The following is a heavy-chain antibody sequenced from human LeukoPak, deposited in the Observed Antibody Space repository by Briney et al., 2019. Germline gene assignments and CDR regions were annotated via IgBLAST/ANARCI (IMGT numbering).Heavy chain of an antibody. J-gene: IGHJ4*02. Sequence: ASVKVSCKASGYTFTNYHMNWVRQAPGQGLEWMGIINPSGGSTTNAQKFQGRVIMTRDMSTSTVYMELSSLRSEDTAVYYCARESPPSRLGELSFFDYWGQGTLVTVSS. CDR3: ARESPPSRLGELSFFDY. CDR2: INPSGGST. V-gene: IGHV1-46*01. CDR1: GYTFTNYH. D-gene: IGHD3-16*02.